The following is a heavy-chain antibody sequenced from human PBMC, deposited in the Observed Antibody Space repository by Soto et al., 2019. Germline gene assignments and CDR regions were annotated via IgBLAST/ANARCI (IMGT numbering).Heavy chain of an antibody. CDR2: INSDGSST. V-gene: IGHV3-74*01. Sequence: PGGSLRLSCAASGFTFSSYWMHWVRQAPGKGLVWVSRINSDGSSTGYADSVMGRFTISRDNAKNTLYLQMNSLRAEDTAVYYCARDQGYCSGGSCYVAGYWGQGT. D-gene: IGHD2-15*01. CDR3: ARDQGYCSGGSCYVAGY. CDR1: GFTFSSYW. J-gene: IGHJ4*02.